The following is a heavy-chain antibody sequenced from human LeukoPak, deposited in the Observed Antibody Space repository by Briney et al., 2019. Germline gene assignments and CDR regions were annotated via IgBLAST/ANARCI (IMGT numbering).Heavy chain of an antibody. Sequence: PSETLSLTCTVSGGSISSYYWSWIRPPGKGLEWIGYIYYSGSTNYNPSLKSRVTISVDTSKNQFSLKLSSVTAADTAVYYCARGKVTTSAFDIWGQGTMVTVSS. CDR1: GGSISSYY. D-gene: IGHD4-17*01. V-gene: IGHV4-59*01. J-gene: IGHJ3*02. CDR2: IYYSGST. CDR3: ARGKVTTSAFDI.